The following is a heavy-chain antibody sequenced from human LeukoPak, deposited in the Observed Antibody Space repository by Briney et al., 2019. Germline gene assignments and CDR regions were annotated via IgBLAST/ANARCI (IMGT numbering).Heavy chain of an antibody. Sequence: GGSLRLSCVASGFIFDDYGMSWVRQAPGKGLEWVSGINWNGGSTGYADSVKGRFTISRDNAKNSLYLQMNSLRAEDTAVYYCAELGITMIGGVWGKGTTVTISS. J-gene: IGHJ6*04. D-gene: IGHD3-10*02. CDR2: INWNGGST. V-gene: IGHV3-20*04. CDR3: AELGITMIGGV. CDR1: GFIFDDYG.